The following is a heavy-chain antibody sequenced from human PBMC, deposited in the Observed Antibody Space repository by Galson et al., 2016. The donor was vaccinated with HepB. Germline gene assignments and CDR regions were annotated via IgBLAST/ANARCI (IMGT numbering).Heavy chain of an antibody. V-gene: IGHV3-74*01. D-gene: IGHD4-23*01. CDR1: GFAFSSHW. CDR2: INSDGTIS. Sequence: RLSCAASGFAFSSHWMHWVRQDLGKGLVWVSRINSDGTISNYADSVKGRFTISRDNAKNTLYLQMNSLRAEDTAVYFCVRDHSVVPTTAYNWFDPWGRGTLVTGSS. CDR3: VRDHSVVPTTAYNWFDP. J-gene: IGHJ5*02.